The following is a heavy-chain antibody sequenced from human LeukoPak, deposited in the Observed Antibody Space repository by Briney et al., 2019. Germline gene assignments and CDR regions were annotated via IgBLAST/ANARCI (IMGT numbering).Heavy chain of an antibody. Sequence: GGSLRLSCAASGFTFSSYAMHWVRQAPGKGLEWVAVISCDGSNKYYADSVKGRFTISRDNSKNTLYLQMNSLRAEDTAVYYCARGGYYYDSRGYYYYFDYWGQGTLVTVSS. D-gene: IGHD3-22*01. V-gene: IGHV3-30*04. CDR1: GFTFSSYA. J-gene: IGHJ4*02. CDR2: ISCDGSNK. CDR3: ARGGYYYDSRGYYYYFDY.